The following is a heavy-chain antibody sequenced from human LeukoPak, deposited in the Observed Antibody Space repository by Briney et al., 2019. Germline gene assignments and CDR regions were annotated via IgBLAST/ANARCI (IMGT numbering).Heavy chain of an antibody. V-gene: IGHV3-21*04. CDR2: ITSSSVYI. D-gene: IGHD2-21*01. CDR3: AKGGAYCGGECYAYYYYYMDV. Sequence: GGSLRLSCAASGFIFSTYSMNWVRQAPGKGLEWVSSITSSSVYIYYADSVKGRFTISRDNSKNTLYLQMNSLRAEDTAVYYCAKGGAYCGGECYAYYYYYMDVWGKGTTVTISS. CDR1: GFIFSTYS. J-gene: IGHJ6*03.